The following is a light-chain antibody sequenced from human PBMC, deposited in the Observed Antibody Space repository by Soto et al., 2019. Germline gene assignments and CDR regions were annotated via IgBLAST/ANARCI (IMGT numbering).Light chain of an antibody. Sequence: EVVMTQSPATLSVSPGERATLSCRASQTVRDNLGWYQQKPGQAPRLLIYGAFNRATGIPARFSGSGSGTDFTLTISSLEPEDFAVYYCQQRNIWPPVTFGQGTRLEIK. J-gene: IGKJ5*01. CDR3: QQRNIWPPVT. CDR1: QTVRDN. CDR2: GAF. V-gene: IGKV3-11*01.